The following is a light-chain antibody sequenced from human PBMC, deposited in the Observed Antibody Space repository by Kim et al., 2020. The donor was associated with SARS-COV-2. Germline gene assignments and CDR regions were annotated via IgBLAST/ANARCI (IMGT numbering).Light chain of an antibody. V-gene: IGKV1-17*01. CDR3: LQHSTYPIT. J-gene: IGKJ5*01. CDR2: GAS. Sequence: ASVGDRVTITCRASQDIRNDLGWYQQNPGRVPKRLIYGASSLQSGVPSRFSGSGSGTEFTLTISSVQPEDVATYFCLQHSTYPITFGQGTRLEIK. CDR1: QDIRND.